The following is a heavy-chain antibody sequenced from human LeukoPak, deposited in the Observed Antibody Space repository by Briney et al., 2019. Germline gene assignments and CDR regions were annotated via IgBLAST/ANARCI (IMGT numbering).Heavy chain of an antibody. CDR3: ARDQNYYGSGSQNYYYYYYMDV. Sequence: GGSLRLSCAASGFTFSSYSMNWVRQAPGKGLEWVSYISSSSSTIYYADSVKGRFTISRDNAKKSLYLQVNSLRAEDTAVYYCARDQNYYGSGSQNYYYYYYMDVWGKGTPVTVSS. CDR1: GFTFSSYS. V-gene: IGHV3-48*01. CDR2: ISSSSSTI. D-gene: IGHD3-10*01. J-gene: IGHJ6*03.